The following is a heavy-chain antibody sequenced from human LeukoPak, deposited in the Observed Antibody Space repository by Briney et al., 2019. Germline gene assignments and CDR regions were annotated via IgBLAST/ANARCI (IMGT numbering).Heavy chain of an antibody. J-gene: IGHJ4*02. Sequence: GGSLTLSCAASGFTFSSYAMSWVREAPARGLEWVSSLRGDGSTFYADSVKGRFTLSRDESRNTVYFQLNSLRVEDTAVYYCAKASWVSNGDAVLWGQGTLVTVFS. V-gene: IGHV3-23*01. CDR3: AKASWVSNGDAVL. D-gene: IGHD1-1*01. CDR1: GFTFSSYA. CDR2: LRGDGST.